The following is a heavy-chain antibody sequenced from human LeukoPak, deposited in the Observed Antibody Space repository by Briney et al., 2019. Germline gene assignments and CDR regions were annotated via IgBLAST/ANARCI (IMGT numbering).Heavy chain of an antibody. CDR2: IYTSGST. CDR3: ARDRYYYDTSGPPLDI. J-gene: IGHJ3*02. CDR1: GGSVSSYY. D-gene: IGHD3-22*01. V-gene: IGHV4-4*07. Sequence: PSETLSLTCTFSGGSVSSYYWSWIRQPAGKGLEWIGRIYTSGSTNYNPSLKSRVTMSVDTSKNQFSLRLSSVTTADTAVYYCARDRYYYDTSGPPLDIWGQGTTVTVSS.